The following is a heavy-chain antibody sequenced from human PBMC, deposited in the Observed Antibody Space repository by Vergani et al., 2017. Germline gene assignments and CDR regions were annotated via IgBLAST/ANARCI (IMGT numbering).Heavy chain of an antibody. D-gene: IGHD5-12*01. CDR1: GYTFTSYG. CDR3: AIGSGYDCFCYYGMDV. V-gene: IGHV1-18*01. Sequence: QVQLVQSGAEVKKPGASVKVSCKASGYTFTSYGISWVRQAPGQGLEWMGWISAYNGNTNYAQKLQGRVTMTTDTSPSTAYMELRSLRSDDTAVYYCAIGSGYDCFCYYGMDVWGQGTTVTVSS. J-gene: IGHJ6*02. CDR2: ISAYNGNT.